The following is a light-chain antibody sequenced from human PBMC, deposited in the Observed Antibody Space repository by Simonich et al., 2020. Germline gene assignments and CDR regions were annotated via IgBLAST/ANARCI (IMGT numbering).Light chain of an antibody. V-gene: IGLV2-14*01. CDR1: SSEVGGYNY. CDR3: SSYTSSSTWV. Sequence: QSALTQPASVSGSPGQSITISCTGTSSEVGGYNYVSWYKQHPGKAPKLMIYDFSKRPSGVSNRFSGSKSGNQASLTISGLQAEDEADYYCSSYTSSSTWVFGGGTKLTVL. J-gene: IGLJ3*02. CDR2: DFS.